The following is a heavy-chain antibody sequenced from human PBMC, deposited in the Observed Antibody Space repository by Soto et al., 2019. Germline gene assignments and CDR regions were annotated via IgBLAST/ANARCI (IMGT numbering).Heavy chain of an antibody. CDR1: GYTFTGYY. CDR3: ARARKGTTVTTGYYFDY. Sequence: ASVKVSCKASGYTFTGYYMHWVRQAPGQGLEWMGWINPNSGGTNYARKFQGRVTMTRDTSISTAYMELSRLRSDDTAVYYCARARKGTTVTTGYYFDYWGQGTLVTVSS. J-gene: IGHJ4*02. CDR2: INPNSGGT. D-gene: IGHD4-17*01. V-gene: IGHV1-2*02.